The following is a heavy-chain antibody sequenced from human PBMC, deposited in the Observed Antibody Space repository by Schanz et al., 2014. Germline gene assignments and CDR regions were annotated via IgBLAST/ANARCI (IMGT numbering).Heavy chain of an antibody. CDR2: ISSSSSYT. D-gene: IGHD6-19*01. CDR3: ARSYSSGWYPYYYGMDV. V-gene: IGHV3-21*05. J-gene: IGHJ6*02. Sequence: AELVESGGGVVQPGGSLRLSCEASGFIFSNHGMNWVRQAPGKGLEWVSYISSSSSYTNYADSVKGRFTISRDNAKNSLYLQMNSLRAEDTAVYYCARSYSSGWYPYYYGMDVWGQGTTVTVSS. CDR1: GFIFSNHG.